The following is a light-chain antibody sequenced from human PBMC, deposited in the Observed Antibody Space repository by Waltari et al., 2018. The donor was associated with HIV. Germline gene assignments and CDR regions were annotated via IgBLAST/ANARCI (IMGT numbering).Light chain of an antibody. V-gene: IGLV1-40*01. J-gene: IGLJ3*02. CDR1: RSNIGANYD. Sequence: QSVLTQPPSVSGAPGQRVTISCTGSRSNIGANYDVHWYQHLPGTAPRLLIFGNNNRPSGGPDRCSGSNSDTSASLAITGLKADDEAVYYCQSYDRSLSAWVFGGGTRLTVL. CDR2: GNN. CDR3: QSYDRSLSAWV.